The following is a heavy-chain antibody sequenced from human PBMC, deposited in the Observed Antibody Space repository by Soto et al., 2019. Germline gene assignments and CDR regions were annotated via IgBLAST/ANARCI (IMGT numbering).Heavy chain of an antibody. Sequence: GGALRLSCAASGFTFTNAWINWVRQAPGKGLEWVGRIKSKTDGGTTDYAEPVKGRFAISRDDSNNMVYLQMNSLKIEDTAVYYCTTDSYSTIIIVRFDYWGHGTLVTVSS. D-gene: IGHD3-22*01. CDR3: TTDSYSTIIIVRFDY. CDR2: IKSKTDGGTT. V-gene: IGHV3-15*07. CDR1: GFTFTNAW. J-gene: IGHJ4*01.